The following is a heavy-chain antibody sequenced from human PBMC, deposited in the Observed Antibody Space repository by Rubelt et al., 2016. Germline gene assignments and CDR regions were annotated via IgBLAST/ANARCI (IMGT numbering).Heavy chain of an antibody. D-gene: IGHD6-13*01. J-gene: IGHJ5*02. CDR3: ASMYSSSWYRGWFDP. CDR2: ISAYNGNT. CDR1: GYTFTSYA. V-gene: IGHV1-3*01. Sequence: QVQLVQSGAEVKKPGASVKVSCKASGYTFTSYAMHWVRQAPGQRLEWMGWISAYNGNTNYAQKLQGRVTMTTDTATSTAYMELRSLRSDDTAVYYCASMYSSSWYRGWFDPWGQGTLVTVSS.